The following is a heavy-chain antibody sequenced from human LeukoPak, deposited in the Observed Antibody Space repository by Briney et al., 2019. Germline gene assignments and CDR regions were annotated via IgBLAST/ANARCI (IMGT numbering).Heavy chain of an antibody. J-gene: IGHJ3*02. Sequence: PSETLSLTCTVSGGSISSYYWSWIRQPPGKGLEWSGYIYYSGSTNYNPSLKSRVTISVDTSKNQFSLKLSSVTAADTAVYYCARVAPVTTYYDAFDIWGQGTMVTVSS. CDR2: IYYSGST. CDR3: ARVAPVTTYYDAFDI. D-gene: IGHD4-17*01. V-gene: IGHV4-59*01. CDR1: GGSISSYY.